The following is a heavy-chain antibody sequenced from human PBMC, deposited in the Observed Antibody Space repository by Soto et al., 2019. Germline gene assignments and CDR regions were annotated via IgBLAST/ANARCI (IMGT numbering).Heavy chain of an antibody. CDR2: IYYSGST. CDR1: GGSISNTNYY. V-gene: IGHV4-39*01. Sequence: SETLSLTCTVSGGSISNTNYYWGWIRQPPGKGLEWIGSIYYSGSTYYNPSLKSRVTISVDTSKNQFSLKLSSVTAADTAVYYCASGVQYMYGDYYFDYWGQGTLVTVSS. D-gene: IGHD4-17*01. CDR3: ASGVQYMYGDYYFDY. J-gene: IGHJ4*02.